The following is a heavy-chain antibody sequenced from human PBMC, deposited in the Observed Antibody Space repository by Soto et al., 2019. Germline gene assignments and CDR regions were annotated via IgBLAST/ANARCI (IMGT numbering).Heavy chain of an antibody. CDR1: GFTFSSYW. V-gene: IGHV3-74*01. CDR2: INSDGSST. J-gene: IGHJ6*03. D-gene: IGHD5-12*01. CDR3: ARGMWYSGYDYSKSTQVSRGAAYYYYYMDV. Sequence: GGSLRLSCAASGFTFSSYWMHWVRQAPGKGLVWVSRINSDGSSTSYADSVKGRFTISRDNAKNTLYLQMNSLRAEDTAVYYCARGMWYSGYDYSKSTQVSRGAAYYYYYMDVWGKGTTVTVSS.